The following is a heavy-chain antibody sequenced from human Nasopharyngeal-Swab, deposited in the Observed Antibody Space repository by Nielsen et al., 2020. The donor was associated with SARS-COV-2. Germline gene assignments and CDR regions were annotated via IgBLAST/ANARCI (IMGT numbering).Heavy chain of an antibody. CDR1: GGSLSSYY. CDR3: ERESGSSRAVVDP. V-gene: IGHV4-4*07. CDR2: IYTSGST. D-gene: IGHD1-26*01. J-gene: IGHJ5*02. Sequence: SESLSLTCTASGGSLSSYYWRWIRQPAGQGLEWIGRIYTSGSTNYNPPLRSRLPMSVDTSKNQFSLKLSSVTAAATAVCDCERESGSSRAVVDPWGQGTLVTVSS.